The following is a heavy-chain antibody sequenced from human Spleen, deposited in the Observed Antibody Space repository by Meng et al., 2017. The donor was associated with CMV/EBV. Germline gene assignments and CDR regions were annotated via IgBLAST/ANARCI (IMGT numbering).Heavy chain of an antibody. J-gene: IGHJ4*02. D-gene: IGHD6-13*01. CDR3: AKEPYSTSWYYFDC. CDR1: GFTFSSYG. Sequence: GESLKISCEASGFTFSSYGMHWVRQAPGKGLEWVAFVRHDGGNKYFADSVKGRFTISRDNSKNTLYLQMNSLRVEDTAVYYCAKEPYSTSWYYFDCWGQGTLVTVSS. CDR2: VRHDGGNK. V-gene: IGHV3-30*02.